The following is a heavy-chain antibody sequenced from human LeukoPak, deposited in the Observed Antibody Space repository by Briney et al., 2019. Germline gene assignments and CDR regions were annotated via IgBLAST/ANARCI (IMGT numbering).Heavy chain of an antibody. J-gene: IGHJ2*01. D-gene: IGHD5-12*01. CDR1: GYTLTELS. CDR3: ATASYIVATPRYVDL. Sequence: ASVTVSCKVSGYTLTELSMHWVRQAPGKGLEWMGGFDPEDGETIYAQKFQGRVTMTEDTSTDTAYMELSSLRSEDTAVYYCATASYIVATPRYVDLWGRGTLVTVSS. V-gene: IGHV1-24*01. CDR2: FDPEDGET.